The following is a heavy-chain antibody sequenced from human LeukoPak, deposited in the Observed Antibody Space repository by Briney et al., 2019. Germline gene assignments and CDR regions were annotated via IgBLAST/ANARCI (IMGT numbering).Heavy chain of an antibody. CDR2: INPNSGGT. J-gene: IGHJ4*02. Sequence: ASVKVSCKASGYTFTGYYMHWVRQAPGQGLEWMGWINPNSGGTNYAQKFQGRITMTRDTSISTAYMELSRLRSDDTAVYYCARAQVYCSGGGCPYFDYWGQGTLVTVSS. D-gene: IGHD2-15*01. V-gene: IGHV1-2*02. CDR1: GYTFTGYY. CDR3: ARAQVYCSGGGCPYFDY.